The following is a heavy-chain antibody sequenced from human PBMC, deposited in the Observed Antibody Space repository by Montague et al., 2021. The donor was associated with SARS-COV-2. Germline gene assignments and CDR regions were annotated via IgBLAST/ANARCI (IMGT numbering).Heavy chain of an antibody. CDR1: GFSLSTSVMS. Sequence: PALVKPTQTLTLTCTFSGFSLSTSVMSVSWIRQPPGKALEWLARIDWDDYEFYSTSLKTRHTISKYTSKNQVVLTMTNMDPVDTAAYYCARCRVGYKSGHYFDYWGQGTLVTVSS. CDR3: ARCRVGYKSGHYFDY. CDR2: IDWDDYE. V-gene: IGHV2-70*17. J-gene: IGHJ4*02. D-gene: IGHD5-24*01.